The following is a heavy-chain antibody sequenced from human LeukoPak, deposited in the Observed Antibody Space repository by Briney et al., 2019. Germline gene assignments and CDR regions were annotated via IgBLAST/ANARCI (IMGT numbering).Heavy chain of an antibody. CDR3: ARDLYTYFDFWSGTIGYYYGMDV. CDR1: GGPIRSYN. J-gene: IGHJ6*02. V-gene: IGHV4-59*01. CDR2: IYYSGST. Sequence: SETLSLTCTVSGGPIRSYNWSWIRQPPGKGLEWIGYIYYSGSTNYNPSLKSRVTRTVDTAKNQISLKLRSVTAADTAVYYCARDLYTYFDFWSGTIGYYYGMDVWGQGTTVTVSS. D-gene: IGHD3-3*01.